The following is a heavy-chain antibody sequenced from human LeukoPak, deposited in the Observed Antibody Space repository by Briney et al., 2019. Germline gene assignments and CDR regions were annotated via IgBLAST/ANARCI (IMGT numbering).Heavy chain of an antibody. Sequence: GGSLRLSCAASGFTFSDYYMSWIRQAPGKGLEWVSYISSSGSTIYYADSVKGRFTISRDNAKNSLYLQMNSLRAEDTAVYYCASALYSSTYYFDYWGQGTLVTVSS. CDR2: ISSSGSTI. CDR1: GFTFSDYY. J-gene: IGHJ4*02. V-gene: IGHV3-11*04. CDR3: ASALYSSTYYFDY. D-gene: IGHD2-21*01.